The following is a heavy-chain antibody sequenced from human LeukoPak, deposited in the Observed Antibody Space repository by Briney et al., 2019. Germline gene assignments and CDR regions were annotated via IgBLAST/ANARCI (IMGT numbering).Heavy chain of an antibody. CDR2: INPNSGGT. Sequence: GASVKVSCKASGYTFTGYYMHWVRQAPGQGLEWMGWINPNSGGTNYAQKFQGRVTMTRDTSISTAYLQWSSLKASDTAMYYCARHHFPYYYGSGSYYDAFDIWGQGTMVTVSS. J-gene: IGHJ3*02. D-gene: IGHD3-10*01. CDR1: GYTFTGYY. V-gene: IGHV1-2*02. CDR3: ARHHFPYYYGSGSYYDAFDI.